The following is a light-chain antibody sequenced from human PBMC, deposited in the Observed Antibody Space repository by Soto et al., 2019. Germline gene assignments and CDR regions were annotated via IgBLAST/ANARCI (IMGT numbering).Light chain of an antibody. V-gene: IGLV1-40*01. Sequence: QSVLTQPPSVSGAPGQRVTISYTGSSSNIGAGYDVHWYQQLPGAAPKLLIYVNSNRPSGVPDRFSGSKSGTSASLAITGLQAEDEADYYCQSYDSRLSVVFGGGTKLTVL. CDR1: SSNIGAGYD. J-gene: IGLJ2*01. CDR3: QSYDSRLSVV. CDR2: VNS.